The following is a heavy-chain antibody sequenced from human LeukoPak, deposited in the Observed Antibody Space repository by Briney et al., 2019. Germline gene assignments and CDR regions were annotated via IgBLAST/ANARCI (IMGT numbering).Heavy chain of an antibody. V-gene: IGHV3-9*01. J-gene: IGHJ1*01. D-gene: IGHD2/OR15-2a*01. CDR2: ISWNSGRI. Sequence: GGSLRLSCAASGFTFDDYAMHWVRQAPGKGLGWVSGISWNSGRIGYADSVKGRFNISRDNAKNSLYVQMNSLSVEDTAVYYCATYSTLNARDFQHWGQGTLVIVSS. CDR1: GFTFDDYA. CDR3: ATYSTLNARDFQH.